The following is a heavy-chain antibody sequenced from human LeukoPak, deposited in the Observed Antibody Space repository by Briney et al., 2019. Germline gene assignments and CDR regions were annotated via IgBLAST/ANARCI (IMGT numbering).Heavy chain of an antibody. V-gene: IGHV1-18*01. D-gene: IGHD2-8*02. CDR3: ARDTALTTIAGGPDY. CDR1: GDTFASYG. CDR2: ISAYNHDT. Sequence: GASVKVSCKAAGDTFASYGITWMRQAPGQGLEWIGWISAYNHDTHYAQNLQDRVTMTTDTSTSTAYMELRSLTSDDTALYYCARDTALTTIAGGPDYWGHGTLVTVSS. J-gene: IGHJ4*01.